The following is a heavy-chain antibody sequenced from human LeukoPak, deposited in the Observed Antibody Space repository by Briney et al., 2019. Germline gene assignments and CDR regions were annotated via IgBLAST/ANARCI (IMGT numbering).Heavy chain of an antibody. D-gene: IGHD3-22*01. J-gene: IGHJ4*02. CDR2: INPNSGGT. CDR3: ARAHEYYDSGGYYFGY. CDR1: GYTFTGYY. V-gene: IGHV1-2*02. Sequence: GASVKVSCKASGYTFTGYYMHWVRQAPGQGLEWMGWINPNSGGTNYAQKFQGRVTMTRDTSISTAYMELSRLRSDDTAVYYCARAHEYYDSGGYYFGYWGQGTLVTVSS.